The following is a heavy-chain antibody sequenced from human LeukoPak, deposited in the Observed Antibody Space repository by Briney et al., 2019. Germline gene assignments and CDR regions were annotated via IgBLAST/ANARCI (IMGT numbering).Heavy chain of an antibody. V-gene: IGHV3-30*18. J-gene: IGHJ5*02. CDR3: AKGQGIAAAGA. D-gene: IGHD6-13*01. CDR2: ISYDGSNK. CDR1: GFTFSSYG. Sequence: GGSLRLSCAASGFTFSSYGMHWVRQAPGEGLEWVAVISYDGSNKYYADSVKGRFTISRDNSKNTLYLQMNSLRAEDTAVYYCAKGQGIAAAGAWGQGTLVTVSS.